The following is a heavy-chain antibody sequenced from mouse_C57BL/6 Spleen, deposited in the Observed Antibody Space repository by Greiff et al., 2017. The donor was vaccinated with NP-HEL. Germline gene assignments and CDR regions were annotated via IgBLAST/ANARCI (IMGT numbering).Heavy chain of an antibody. V-gene: IGHV5-17*01. Sequence: EVKLMESGGGLVKPGGSLNLSCAASGFTFSDYGMHWVRQAPEKGLEWVAYISSGSSTIYYADTVTGRFTISRDNAKNTLFLHMTSLRSEDTAMYYCARRDSPYAMDYWGQGTSVTVSS. CDR3: ARRDSPYAMDY. D-gene: IGHD6-1*01. CDR1: GFTFSDYG. CDR2: ISSGSSTI. J-gene: IGHJ4*01.